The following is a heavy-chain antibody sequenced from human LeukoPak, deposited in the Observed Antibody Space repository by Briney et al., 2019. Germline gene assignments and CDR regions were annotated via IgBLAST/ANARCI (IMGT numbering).Heavy chain of an antibody. CDR1: GFTFSSYA. CDR3: ARDYGGDGYSY. Sequence: GGSLRLSCAASGFTFSSYAMSWVRQAPGKGLEWVSAISGSGGGTYYADSVKGRFTISRDNAKNSLYLQMNSLRAEDTAVYYCARDYGGDGYSYWGQGTLVTVSS. CDR2: ISGSGGGT. D-gene: IGHD5-24*01. V-gene: IGHV3-23*01. J-gene: IGHJ4*02.